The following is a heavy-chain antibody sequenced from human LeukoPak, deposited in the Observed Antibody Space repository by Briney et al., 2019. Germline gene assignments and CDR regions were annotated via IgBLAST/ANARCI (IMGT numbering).Heavy chain of an antibody. D-gene: IGHD5-18*01. CDR1: GYTFTGYY. CDR2: INPNSGGT. CDR3: ARGDTAMAPYYYYGMDV. V-gene: IGHV1-2*04. J-gene: IGHJ6*04. Sequence: GASVKVSCKASGYTFTGYYMHWVRQAPGQGLEWMGWINPNSGGTNYAQKFQGWVTMTRDTSISTAYMELSRLRSGDTAVYYCARGDTAMAPYYYYGMDVWGKGTTVTVSS.